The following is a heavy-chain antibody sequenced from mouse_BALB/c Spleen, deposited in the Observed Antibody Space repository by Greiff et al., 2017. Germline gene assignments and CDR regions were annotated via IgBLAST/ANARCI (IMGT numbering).Heavy chain of an antibody. J-gene: IGHJ4*01. CDR1: GYTFTSYT. V-gene: IGHV1-4*02. Sequence: QVQLQQSAAELARPGASVKMSCKASGYTFTSYTMHWVKQRPGQGLEWIGYINPSSGYTEYNQKFKDKTTLTADKSSSTAYMQLSSLTSEDSAVYYCARFPRRDAMDYWGQGTSVTVSS. CDR2: INPSSGYT. CDR3: ARFPRRDAMDY.